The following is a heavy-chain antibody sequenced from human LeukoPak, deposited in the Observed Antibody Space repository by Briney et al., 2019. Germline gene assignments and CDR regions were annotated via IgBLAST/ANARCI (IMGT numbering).Heavy chain of an antibody. Sequence: SETLSLTCTVSGGSISSYYWSWIRQPAGKGLEWIERIYTSGSTNYNPSLKSRVTMSVDTSKNQFSLKLSSATAADTAVYYCARDRAVCSSTSCYIYYYYYGMDVWGQGTTVTVSS. V-gene: IGHV4-4*07. CDR3: ARDRAVCSSTSCYIYYYYYGMDV. D-gene: IGHD2-2*02. CDR2: IYTSGST. J-gene: IGHJ6*02. CDR1: GGSISSYY.